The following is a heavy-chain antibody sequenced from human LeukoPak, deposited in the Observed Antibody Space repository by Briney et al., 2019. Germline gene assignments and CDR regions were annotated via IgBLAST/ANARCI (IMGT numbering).Heavy chain of an antibody. Sequence: GGSLRLSCAASGLTFSNAWMSWVRQAPGKGLEWVGRIKSKADGGTTDYAAPVKGRFSISKDDSKNTLYLQMNSLKTEDTAVYYCTTERWGDNRPSDYWGQGTLVTVSS. D-gene: IGHD3-22*01. V-gene: IGHV3-15*01. CDR2: IKSKADGGTT. CDR3: TTERWGDNRPSDY. CDR1: GLTFSNAW. J-gene: IGHJ4*02.